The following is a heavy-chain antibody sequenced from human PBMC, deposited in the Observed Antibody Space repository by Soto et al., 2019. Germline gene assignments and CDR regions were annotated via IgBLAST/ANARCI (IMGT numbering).Heavy chain of an antibody. Sequence: QVQLVQSGAEVKKPGASVKVSCKASGYTFSGYYMHWVRQAPGQGLEWMGWISPDSGGTNYAQKFQGRGTMTRDTSITTVYMELSRLRSDDTAVYYCARDSRSGYDYHSFGYWGQGTLVTVSS. V-gene: IGHV1-2*02. CDR1: GYTFSGYY. J-gene: IGHJ4*02. D-gene: IGHD5-12*01. CDR2: ISPDSGGT. CDR3: ARDSRSGYDYHSFGY.